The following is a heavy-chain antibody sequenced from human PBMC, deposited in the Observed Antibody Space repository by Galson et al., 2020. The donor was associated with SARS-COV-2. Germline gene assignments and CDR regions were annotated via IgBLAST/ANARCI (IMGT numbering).Heavy chain of an antibody. CDR1: GFTFSSYG. CDR3: ARDLDPYDSSGPGYFDL. D-gene: IGHD3-22*01. J-gene: IGHJ2*01. Sequence: GGSLRLSCAASGFTFSSYGMHWVRQAPGKGLEWVAVIWYDGSNKYYADSVKGRFTISRDNSKNTLYLQMNSLRAEDTAVYYCARDLDPYDSSGPGYFDLWGRGTLVTVSS. V-gene: IGHV3-33*01. CDR2: IWYDGSNK.